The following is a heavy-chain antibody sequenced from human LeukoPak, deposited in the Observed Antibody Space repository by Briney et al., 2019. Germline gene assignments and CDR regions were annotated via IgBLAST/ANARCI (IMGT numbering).Heavy chain of an antibody. Sequence: SETLSLTCTVPGGSISSGSYYWSWIRQPAGKGLEWIGRIYTSGSTNYNPSLKSRVTISVDTSENQFSLKLSSVTAADTAVYYCAREQRRYCSSTSCYAFDIWGQGTMVTVSS. CDR1: GGSISSGSYY. V-gene: IGHV4-61*02. CDR3: AREQRRYCSSTSCYAFDI. D-gene: IGHD2-2*01. CDR2: IYTSGST. J-gene: IGHJ3*02.